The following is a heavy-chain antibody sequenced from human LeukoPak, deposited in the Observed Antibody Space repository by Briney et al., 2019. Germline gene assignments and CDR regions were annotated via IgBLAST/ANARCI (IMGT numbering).Heavy chain of an antibody. V-gene: IGHV4-31*03. CDR3: ARDAEARYTYGPHWYFDL. CDR1: GASISSGAYY. Sequence: SETLSLTCTASGASISSGAYYWSWLRQHPGKGLEWIGYIYYSGSTYYNPSLKSRVTISLDTSKNQFSLKLSSVTAADTAMYYCARDAEARYTYGPHWYFDLWGRGTPVTVSS. J-gene: IGHJ2*01. CDR2: IYYSGST. D-gene: IGHD5-18*01.